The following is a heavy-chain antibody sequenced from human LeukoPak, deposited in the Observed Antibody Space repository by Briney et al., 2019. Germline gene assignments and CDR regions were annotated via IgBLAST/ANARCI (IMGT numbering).Heavy chain of an antibody. CDR1: GFTFSSYG. CDR3: AKAQLGPGAYGMDV. D-gene: IGHD7-27*01. J-gene: IGHJ6*02. V-gene: IGHV3-30*18. CDR2: ISYDGSNK. Sequence: GGSLRLSCAASGFTFSSYGMHWVRQAPGKGREWVAVISYDGSNKYYADSVKGRFTISRDNSKNTLYLQMNSLRAEDTAVYYCAKAQLGPGAYGMDVWGQGTTVTVSS.